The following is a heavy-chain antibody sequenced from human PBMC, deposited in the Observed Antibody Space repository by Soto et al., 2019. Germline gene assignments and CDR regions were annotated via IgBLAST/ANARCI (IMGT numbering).Heavy chain of an antibody. CDR3: TRETVARITGLDY. CDR1: GFNVGAFA. Sequence: EVQLLESGGDLVQPGGSLRLSCAASGFNVGAFAVNWVRQAPGKGLEWVSGISVSDAFIYYADSVRGRFSISRDASENILYLQMNSLRVDDTALYYCTRETVARITGLDYWGPGTLVTVSS. V-gene: IGHV3-23*01. D-gene: IGHD1-20*01. J-gene: IGHJ4*02. CDR2: ISVSDAFI.